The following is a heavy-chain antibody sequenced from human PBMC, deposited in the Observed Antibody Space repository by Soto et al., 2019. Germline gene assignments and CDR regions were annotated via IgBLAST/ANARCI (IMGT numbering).Heavy chain of an antibody. J-gene: IGHJ6*01. CDR3: VRQGIDYLHGLVDV. V-gene: IGHV4-59*08. D-gene: IGHD4-17*01. CDR2: VYYTGDT. Sequence: QVQLQQSGPRLVKPSETLSLTCTVSSGPDRSHNWGWIRQPPGRGLEWIGYVYYTGDTAYNPSLRGRVTISADTSTNDISLTLNSVPAADTAVYYCVRQGIDYLHGLVDVW. CDR1: SGPDRSHN.